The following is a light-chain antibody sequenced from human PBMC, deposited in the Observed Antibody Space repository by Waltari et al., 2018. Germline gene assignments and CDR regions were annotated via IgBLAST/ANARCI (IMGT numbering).Light chain of an antibody. CDR2: EVS. V-gene: IGLV2-23*02. Sequence: QSALTQPASVSGSPGQSITISCPGTSSDVGSYSLVSWYQQHSGKAPKLMIFEVSKRPSGVSDRFSGSKSGNTASLTISGLQAEDEADYYCCSYAGSSTFVVFGGGTKLTVL. CDR1: SSDVGSYSL. J-gene: IGLJ2*01. CDR3: CSYAGSSTFVV.